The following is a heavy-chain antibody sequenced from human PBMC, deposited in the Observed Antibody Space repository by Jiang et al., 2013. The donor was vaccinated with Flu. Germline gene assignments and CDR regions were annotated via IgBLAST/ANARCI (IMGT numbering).Heavy chain of an antibody. V-gene: IGHV3-30*03. CDR1: GFTFSSNG. CDR3: AREYYDFWTGPVPYYYGLDV. J-gene: IGHJ6*02. D-gene: IGHD3-3*01. CDR2: ISYDGSNK. Sequence: VQLLESGGGVVQPGRSLRLSCAASGFTFSSNGMHWVRQAPGKGLEWVAVISYDGSNKYYADSVRGRFTISRDNSKNILSLQMNNLRGDDTAVYYCAREYYDFWTGPVPYYYGLDVWGQGPRSPSP.